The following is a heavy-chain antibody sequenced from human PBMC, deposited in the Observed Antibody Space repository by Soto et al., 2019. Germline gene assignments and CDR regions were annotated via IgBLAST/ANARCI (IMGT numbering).Heavy chain of an antibody. V-gene: IGHV1-18*01. Sequence: GASVKVSCKASGYTFTSYGISWVRQAPGQGLEWMGWISAYNGNTNYAQKLQGRVTMTTDTSTSTAYMELRSLRSDDTAVYYCARDLVAYYYDSSGTYDAFDIWGQGTMVTVSS. D-gene: IGHD3-22*01. J-gene: IGHJ3*02. CDR2: ISAYNGNT. CDR3: ARDLVAYYYDSSGTYDAFDI. CDR1: GYTFTSYG.